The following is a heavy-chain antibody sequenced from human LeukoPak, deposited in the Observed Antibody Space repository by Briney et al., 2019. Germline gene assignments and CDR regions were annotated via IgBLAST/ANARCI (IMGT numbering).Heavy chain of an antibody. CDR3: ARGRVSSSTWYSTYYYFFYMDF. CDR2: VDHTGSA. CDR1: DDSITMYY. J-gene: IGHJ6*03. D-gene: IGHD4-11*01. Sequence: SETLSLTCTVSDDSITMYYWTWIRQPPGKGLEWIGYVDHTGSAKFNPSLNGRVSISRDTSNNFFSLRLRSVTAADTAVYFCARGRVSSSTWYSTYYYFFYMDFWGKGTTVTVSS. V-gene: IGHV4-59*01.